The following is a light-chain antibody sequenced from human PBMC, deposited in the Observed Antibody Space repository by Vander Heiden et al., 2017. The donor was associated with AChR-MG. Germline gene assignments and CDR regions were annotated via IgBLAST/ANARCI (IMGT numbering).Light chain of an antibody. CDR1: QSIRGSY. CDR3: HHYGRSPA. J-gene: IGKJ2*01. CDR2: GAS. V-gene: IGKV3-20*01. Sequence: EVVLTQSPGTLSLSPGERATFSCRASQSIRGSYLAWYQQTLGQPPRLLIYGASTRATGIPDRFSGGGSGTDFTLSISRLEPEDFAVYYCHHYGRSPAFGQGTKLEIK.